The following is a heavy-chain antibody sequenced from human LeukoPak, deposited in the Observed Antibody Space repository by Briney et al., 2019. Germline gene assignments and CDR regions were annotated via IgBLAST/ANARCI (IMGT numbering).Heavy chain of an antibody. D-gene: IGHD3-10*01. CDR1: GFTFSSYW. CDR3: ARPMSTGGSGSHYIPLDY. Sequence: GGSLRLSCAASGFTFSSYWMSWVRQAPGKGREWGANLNQDGSEKYYVDSVKGRFTISRDNAQNSVYLEMSRLRAEDTAVYYCARPMSTGGSGSHYIPLDYWGQGTLVTVSS. CDR2: LNQDGSEK. J-gene: IGHJ4*02. V-gene: IGHV3-7*01.